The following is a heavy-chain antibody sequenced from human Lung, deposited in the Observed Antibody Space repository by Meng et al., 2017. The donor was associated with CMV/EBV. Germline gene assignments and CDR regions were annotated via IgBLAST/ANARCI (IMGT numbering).Heavy chain of an antibody. D-gene: IGHD2-2*01. CDR2: IIPILGIA. V-gene: IGHV1-69*02. CDR3: AINIVVVPAADFHYYYYGMDV. Sequence: SVXVSXKASGGTFSSYTISWVRQAPGQGLEWMGRIIPILGIANYAQKFQGRVTITADKSTRTAYMELSSLRSEDTAVYYCAINIVVVPAADFHYYYYGMDVWXQGTTVTVSS. CDR1: GGTFSSYT. J-gene: IGHJ6*02.